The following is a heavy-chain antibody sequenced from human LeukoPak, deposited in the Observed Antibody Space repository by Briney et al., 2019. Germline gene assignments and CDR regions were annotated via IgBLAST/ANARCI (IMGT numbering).Heavy chain of an antibody. J-gene: IGHJ5*02. CDR3: ARPYYYDSRIDP. CDR2: TYYSGST. V-gene: IGHV4-30-4*01. D-gene: IGHD3-22*01. CDR1: GGSISSGDYY. Sequence: PSETLSLTGTVSGGSISSGDYYWSWIRQPPGKGLEWIGYTYYSGSTYYNPSLKNRVSISVDTSKNQFSLNLSSVTAADTAVYYCARPYYYDSRIDPWGQGTLVTVSS.